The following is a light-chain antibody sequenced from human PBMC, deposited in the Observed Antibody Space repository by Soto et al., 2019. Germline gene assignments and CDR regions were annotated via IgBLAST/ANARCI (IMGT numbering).Light chain of an antibody. CDR3: QQYETYFRYT. Sequence: DIQMTQSPSTLSASVGDRVTITCRASQTSNSKLAWYQKKPGQAPKLLIFDGYNLESGVPTRFSGSGSGTEFTLSIGSLQPDDFATYYCQQYETYFRYTFGQGTNLDI. V-gene: IGKV1-5*01. CDR2: DGY. J-gene: IGKJ2*01. CDR1: QTSNSK.